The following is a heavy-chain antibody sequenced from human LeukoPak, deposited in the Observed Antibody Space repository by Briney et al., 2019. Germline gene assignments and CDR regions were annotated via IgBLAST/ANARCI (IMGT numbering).Heavy chain of an antibody. V-gene: IGHV3-15*01. CDR2: IKSKTDGGTT. J-gene: IGHJ3*02. D-gene: IGHD3-3*01. Sequence: KPGGSLILSCAASGFTFSNAWMSWVRQAPGKGVEWVGRIKSKTDGGTTDYAEPVKGRFTISRDDSKNTLYLQMNSLKTEDTAVYYCTTAHDFLDAFDIWGQGTMVTVSS. CDR3: TTAHDFLDAFDI. CDR1: GFTFSNAW.